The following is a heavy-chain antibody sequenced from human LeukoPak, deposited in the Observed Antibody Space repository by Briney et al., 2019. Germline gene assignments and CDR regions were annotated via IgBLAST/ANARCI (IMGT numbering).Heavy chain of an antibody. CDR3: ATHSSNFDY. Sequence: SETLFLTCTVSGGSISSYYWSWIRQPPGKGLEWIGYIYYSGSTNYNPSLKSRVTISVDTSKNQFSLKLSSVTAADTAVYYCATHSSNFDYWGQGTLVTVSS. CDR2: IYYSGST. V-gene: IGHV4-59*01. D-gene: IGHD6-13*01. CDR1: GGSISSYY. J-gene: IGHJ4*02.